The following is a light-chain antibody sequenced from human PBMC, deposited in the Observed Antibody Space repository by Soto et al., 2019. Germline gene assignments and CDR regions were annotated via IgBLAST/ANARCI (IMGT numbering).Light chain of an antibody. J-gene: IGKJ1*01. CDR2: GAS. CDR3: QRYNNWPPWT. CDR1: QSVSSN. Sequence: EIVMTQSPATLSVSPGERATLSCRASQSVSSNLAWYQQKPGQAPRLLIYGASTRATGIPARFSGSGSGTDFTLTISSLQSEDFAVYYRQRYNNWPPWTFGQGTKVEIK. V-gene: IGKV3-15*01.